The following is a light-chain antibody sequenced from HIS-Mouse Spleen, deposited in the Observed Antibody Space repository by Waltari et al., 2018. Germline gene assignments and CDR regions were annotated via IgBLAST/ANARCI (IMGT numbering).Light chain of an antibody. CDR3: QQYNSYSWT. CDR2: KAF. V-gene: IGKV1-5*03. J-gene: IGKJ1*01. CDR1: QSISSW. Sequence: DIQMIQSPSTLSASVGDRVTITCRASQSISSWLAWYQQKPGKSPKLLIYKAFSLESGVPSRCSGSGSGTEFTLTISSLQPDDFATYYCQQYNSYSWTFGQGTKVEIK.